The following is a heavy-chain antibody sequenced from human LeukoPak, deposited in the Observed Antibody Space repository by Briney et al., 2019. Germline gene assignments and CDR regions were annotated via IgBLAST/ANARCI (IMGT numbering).Heavy chain of an antibody. J-gene: IGHJ4*02. D-gene: IGHD6-13*01. CDR3: ARVSVDSGVAAAGPGDY. CDR2: IYYSGST. Sequence: PSETPSLTCTVSGGSISSYYWSWIRQPPGKGLEWIGYIYYSGSTNYNPSLKSRVTISVDTSKNQFSLKLSSVTAADTAVYYCARVSVDSGVAAAGPGDYWGQGTLVTVSS. CDR1: GGSISSYY. V-gene: IGHV4-59*12.